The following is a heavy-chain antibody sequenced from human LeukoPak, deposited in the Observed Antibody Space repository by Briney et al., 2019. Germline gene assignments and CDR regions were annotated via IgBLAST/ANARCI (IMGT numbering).Heavy chain of an antibody. D-gene: IGHD3-22*01. CDR1: GFTFNTYA. V-gene: IGHV3-30*04. CDR3: AKDREAGVYYYDSSGYYDAFDI. CDR2: ISYDGSNK. Sequence: PGGSLRLSCAASGFTFNTYAMHWVRQAPGKGLEWVAVISYDGSNKYYADSVKGRFTISRDNSKNTLYLQMNSLRAEDTAVYYCAKDREAGVYYYDSSGYYDAFDIWGQGTMVTVSS. J-gene: IGHJ3*02.